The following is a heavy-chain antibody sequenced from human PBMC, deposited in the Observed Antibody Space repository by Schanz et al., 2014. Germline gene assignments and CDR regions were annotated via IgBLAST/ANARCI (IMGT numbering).Heavy chain of an antibody. CDR3: TRMDLGDCADQ. V-gene: IGHV3-48*02. J-gene: IGHJ5*02. D-gene: IGHD2-21*02. CDR1: GFSFTTYS. CDR2: ISGSSSTI. Sequence: EVQLVESGGGLVQPGGSLRLSCVASGFSFTTYSMSWVRQAPGKGLEWISYISGSSSTIFHSDSVRGRFTVSRDNGQNSLFLQMNDLREEDTALYYCTRMDLGDCADQWGQGTLVIVSS.